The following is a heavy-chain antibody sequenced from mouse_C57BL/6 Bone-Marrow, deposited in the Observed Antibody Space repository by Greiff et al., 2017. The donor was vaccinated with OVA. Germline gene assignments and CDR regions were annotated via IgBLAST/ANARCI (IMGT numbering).Heavy chain of an antibody. J-gene: IGHJ4*01. CDR2: IWSGGST. Sequence: VKLMESGPGLVQPSQSLSITCTVSGFSLTSYGVHWVRQSPGQGLEWLGVIWSGGSTDYNAAFISRLSISKDNSKSQVFFKMNSLQADDTAIYYCASLLRYYYAMDYWGQGTSVTVSS. CDR3: ASLLRYYYAMDY. V-gene: IGHV2-2*01. CDR1: GFSLTSYG.